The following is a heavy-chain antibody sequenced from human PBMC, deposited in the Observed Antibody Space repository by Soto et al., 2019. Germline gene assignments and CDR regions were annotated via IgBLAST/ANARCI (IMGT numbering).Heavy chain of an antibody. J-gene: IGHJ4*02. CDR1: GFTFSSYA. V-gene: IGHV3-30*04. CDR3: ARESAKADYYFDY. CDR2: ISYDGSNK. Sequence: GGSLRLSCAASGFTFSSYAMHWVRQAPGKGLEWVAVISYDGSNKYYADSVKGRFTISRDNSKNTLYLQMNSLRAEDTAVYDCARESAKADYYFDYWGQGTLVTVSS.